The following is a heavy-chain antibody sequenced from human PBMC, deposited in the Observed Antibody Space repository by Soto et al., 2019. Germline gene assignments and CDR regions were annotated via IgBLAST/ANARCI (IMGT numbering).Heavy chain of an antibody. V-gene: IGHV1-18*01. Sequence: QVPLVQSGAEVKKPGASVRVSCKASGYTFTTYGISWVRQAPGQGLEWMGWISASNGNIYYGQKFQGRVTMTTDSFMSTAYMELSSLTSDETAVYYCARALPYSSSGDSWGRGTLVTVSS. CDR1: GYTFTTYG. CDR3: ARALPYSSSGDS. CDR2: ISASNGNI. D-gene: IGHD6-13*01. J-gene: IGHJ4*02.